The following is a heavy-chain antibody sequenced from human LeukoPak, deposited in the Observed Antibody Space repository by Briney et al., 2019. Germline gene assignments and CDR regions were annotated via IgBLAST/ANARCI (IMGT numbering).Heavy chain of an antibody. J-gene: IGHJ4*02. CDR3: ARESTGSLIGLDY. Sequence: GASVKVSCKASGYTFTGYYMHWVRQAPGQGLEWMGWINPNSGGTNYAQKLQGRVTMTTDTSTSTAYMELRSLRSDDTAVYYCARESTGSLIGLDYWGQGTLVTISS. D-gene: IGHD1-14*01. CDR2: INPNSGGT. V-gene: IGHV1-2*02. CDR1: GYTFTGYY.